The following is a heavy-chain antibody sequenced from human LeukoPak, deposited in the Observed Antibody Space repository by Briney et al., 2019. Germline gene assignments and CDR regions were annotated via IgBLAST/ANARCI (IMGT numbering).Heavy chain of an antibody. D-gene: IGHD3-22*01. J-gene: IGHJ4*02. Sequence: GGSLRLSCAASGFTFSNYAMTWVRQAPGKGLEWVSAISYSGTTTYYADSVKGRFTISRDNSKNTLYLQMNSLRAEDTAVYYCAKGEKTYYYDSSGYLGHYWGQGTLVTVSS. CDR1: GFTFSNYA. CDR3: AKGEKTYYYDSSGYLGHY. CDR2: ISYSGTTT. V-gene: IGHV3-23*01.